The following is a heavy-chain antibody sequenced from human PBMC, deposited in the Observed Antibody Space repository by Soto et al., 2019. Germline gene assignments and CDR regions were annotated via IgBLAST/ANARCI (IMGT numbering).Heavy chain of an antibody. J-gene: IGHJ4*02. V-gene: IGHV3-33*06. CDR3: AKSPPGIPYYFDY. D-gene: IGHD2-21*01. CDR2: IWYDGSNK. Sequence: PGGSLRLSCAASGFTFSSYGMHWVRQAPGKGLEWVAVIWYDGSNKYYADSVKGRFTISRDNSKNTLYLQMNSLRAEDTAVYYCAKSPPGIPYYFDYWGQGTLVTVSS. CDR1: GFTFSSYG.